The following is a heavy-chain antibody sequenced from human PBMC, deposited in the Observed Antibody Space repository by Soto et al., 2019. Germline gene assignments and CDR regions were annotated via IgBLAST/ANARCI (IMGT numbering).Heavy chain of an antibody. CDR1: GGTFSSYA. CDR2: IIPIFGTA. CDR3: AGGPTMSNWFDP. J-gene: IGHJ5*02. Sequence: QVQLVQSGAEVKKPGSSVKVSCKASGGTFSSYAISWVRQAPGQGLEWMGGIIPIFGTANYAQKFQGRVTITADESTSTAYMELCRLTSEDTAVYYCAGGPTMSNWFDPWGQGTLVTVSS. V-gene: IGHV1-69*01. D-gene: IGHD3-22*01.